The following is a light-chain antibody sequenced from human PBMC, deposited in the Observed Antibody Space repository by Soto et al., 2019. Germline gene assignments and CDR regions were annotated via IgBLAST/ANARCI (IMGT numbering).Light chain of an antibody. CDR2: DAS. V-gene: IGKV3D-15*01. CDR1: QSVSNN. CDR3: QQYSNWPPLT. J-gene: IGKJ4*01. Sequence: EVVLTQSPAPLSVSPGERATLSCRASQSVSNNLAWYQQKPGQAPRLLIYDASNRATGIPARFSGSGSGTDFTLTISSLEPEDFAVYYGQQYSNWPPLTFGGGTKVDI.